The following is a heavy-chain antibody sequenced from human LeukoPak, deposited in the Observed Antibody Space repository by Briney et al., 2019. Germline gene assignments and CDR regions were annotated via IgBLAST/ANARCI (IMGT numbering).Heavy chain of an antibody. CDR1: GFTFSSYG. D-gene: IGHD1-26*01. CDR2: IRYDGSNK. Sequence: GGSLRLSCAASGFTFSSYGMHWVRQAPGKGLEWVAFIRYDGSNKYYADSVKGRFTISRDNSKNTLYLQMNSLRAEDTAVYYCAKDRVGALLYFDFWGQGTLVTVSS. CDR3: AKDRVGALLYFDF. J-gene: IGHJ4*02. V-gene: IGHV3-30*02.